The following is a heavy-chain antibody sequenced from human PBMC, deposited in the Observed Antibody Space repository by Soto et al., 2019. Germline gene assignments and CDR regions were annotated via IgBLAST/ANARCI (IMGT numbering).Heavy chain of an antibody. CDR2: IYYSGST. J-gene: IGHJ4*02. D-gene: IGHD3-10*01. CDR1: GGSISSSSYY. Sequence: PSETLSLTCTVSGGSISSSSYYWGWIRQPPGKGLDWIGSIYYSGSTYYNPSLKSQVTISVDTSKNQFSLKLSSVTAADTAVYYCARRGSGSYSDYWGQGTLVTVS. V-gene: IGHV4-39*01. CDR3: ARRGSGSYSDY.